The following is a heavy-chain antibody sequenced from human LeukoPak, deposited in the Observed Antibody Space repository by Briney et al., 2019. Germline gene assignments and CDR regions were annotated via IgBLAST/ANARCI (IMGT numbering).Heavy chain of an antibody. J-gene: IGHJ4*02. Sequence: GGSLRLSCAASGFTFSSYWMSWVRQAPGKGLEWVANIKQDGSEKYYVDSVKGRFTISRDNAKNSLYLQMNSLRAEDTAVYYCARHSSSWYEDFDYWGQGTLVTVSS. CDR3: ARHSSSWYEDFDY. V-gene: IGHV3-7*01. CDR2: IKQDGSEK. CDR1: GFTFSSYW. D-gene: IGHD6-13*01.